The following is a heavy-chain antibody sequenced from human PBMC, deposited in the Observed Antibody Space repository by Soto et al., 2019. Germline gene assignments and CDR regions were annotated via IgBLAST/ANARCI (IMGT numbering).Heavy chain of an antibody. CDR3: ARAPMVLSRSYFDS. D-gene: IGHD2-8*01. CDR2: ISYSGNT. CDR1: GGSISDFY. Sequence: SETLSLTCTVSGGSISDFYWSWIRQPPGKGLEWIGYISYSGNTNYNPSLKSRVSISVDTSKNQLSLNLTSVTAADTAVYYCARAPMVLSRSYFDSWGQGTPVTVSS. V-gene: IGHV4-59*01. J-gene: IGHJ4*02.